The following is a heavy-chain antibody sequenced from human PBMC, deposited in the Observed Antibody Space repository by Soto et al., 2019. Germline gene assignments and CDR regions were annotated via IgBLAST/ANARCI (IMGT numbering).Heavy chain of an antibody. V-gene: IGHV4-39*01. D-gene: IGHD2-15*01. CDR3: ARHVGWPQGGEEGYFDY. CDR1: GGSISSSSYY. CDR2: IYYSGST. Sequence: SQTLSLTCTVSGGSISSSSYYWGWIRQPPGKGLEWIGSIYYSGSTYYNPSLKSRVTISVDTSKNQFSLKLSSVTAADTAVYYCARHVGWPQGGEEGYFDYWGQGTLVTVSS. J-gene: IGHJ4*02.